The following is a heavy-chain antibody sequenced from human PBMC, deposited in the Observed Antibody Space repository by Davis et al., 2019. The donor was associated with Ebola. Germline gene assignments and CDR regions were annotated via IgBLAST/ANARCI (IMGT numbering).Heavy chain of an antibody. CDR1: GFTFSSYW. V-gene: IGHV3-74*01. CDR2: INSDGSST. Sequence: PGGSLRLSCAASGFTFSSYWMHWVRQAPGKGLVWVSRINSDGSSTSYADSVKGRFTISRDNAKNTLYLQMNSLRAEDTAVYYCARVRSGSYWRYFDYWGQGTLVTVSS. J-gene: IGHJ4*02. D-gene: IGHD1-26*01. CDR3: ARVRSGSYWRYFDY.